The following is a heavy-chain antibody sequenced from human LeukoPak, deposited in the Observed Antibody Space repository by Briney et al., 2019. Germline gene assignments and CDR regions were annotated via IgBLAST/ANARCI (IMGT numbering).Heavy chain of an antibody. J-gene: IGHJ4*02. CDR1: GYTFNSYG. CDR3: ARALTRTTVGKPEGY. CDR2: ISAYNGNT. D-gene: IGHD4-23*01. Sequence: ASVKVSCKASGYTFNSYGISWVRQAPGQGLEWMGWISAYNGNTNYAQKFQGRVTMTRDTSTSTVYMELSSLRSEDTAVYYCARALTRTTVGKPEGYWGQGTLVTVSS. V-gene: IGHV1-18*01.